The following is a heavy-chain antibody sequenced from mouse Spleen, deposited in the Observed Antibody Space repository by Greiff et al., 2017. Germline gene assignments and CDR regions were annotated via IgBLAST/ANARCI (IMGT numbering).Heavy chain of an antibody. CDR3: AREDSHYYAMDY. J-gene: IGHJ4*01. CDR2: ISSGGGNT. V-gene: IGHV5-9-3*01. CDR1: GFTFSSYA. Sequence: EVQGVESGGGLVKPGGSLKLSCAASGFTFSSYAMSWVRQTPEKRLEWVAYISSGGGNTYYPDSVKGRFTISRDNAKNTLYLQMSSLRSEDTALYYCAREDSHYYAMDYWGQRTSVTVSS.